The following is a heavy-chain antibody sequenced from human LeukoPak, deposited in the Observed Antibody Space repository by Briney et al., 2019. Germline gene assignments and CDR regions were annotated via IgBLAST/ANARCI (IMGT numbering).Heavy chain of an antibody. Sequence: PSETLSLTCTVSGGSISSYYWSWIRQPPGKGLEWIGRVSYSGSTNYNPSLKSRVTISVDTSKNQFSLKVTSVTAADTAVYYCARGHDGVVGWFAPWGRGSLVTVSS. CDR3: ARGHDGVVGWFAP. J-gene: IGHJ5*02. V-gene: IGHV4-59*01. D-gene: IGHD2-15*01. CDR2: VSYSGST. CDR1: GGSISSYY.